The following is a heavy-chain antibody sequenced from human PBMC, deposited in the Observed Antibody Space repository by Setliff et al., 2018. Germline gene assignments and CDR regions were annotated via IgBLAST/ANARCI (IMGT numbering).Heavy chain of an antibody. CDR2: IYYSGTT. D-gene: IGHD1-26*01. Sequence: VRQPPGKGLEWIGTIYYSGTTYYSPSLKSRVTISVDTSKNQFSLKLTSVTAADTAIYYCASRRTGPGGWFDYWGQGTLVTVSS. V-gene: IGHV4-39*01. J-gene: IGHJ5*01. CDR3: ASRRTGPGGWFDY.